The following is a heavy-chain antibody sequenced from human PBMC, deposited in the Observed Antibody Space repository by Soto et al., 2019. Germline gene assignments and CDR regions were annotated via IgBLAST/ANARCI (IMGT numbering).Heavy chain of an antibody. V-gene: IGHV4-34*01. D-gene: IGHD1-26*01. Sequence: QVQLQQWGAGLLKPSETLSLTCAVYGGSFSGYYWSWIRQPPGKGLEWIGEINHSGSTNYNPSLKSRVTISVDTSKNQFSLKLSSVTAADTAVYYCARGSGFLYWGQGTLVTVSS. CDR1: GGSFSGYY. CDR3: ARGSGFLY. CDR2: INHSGST. J-gene: IGHJ4*02.